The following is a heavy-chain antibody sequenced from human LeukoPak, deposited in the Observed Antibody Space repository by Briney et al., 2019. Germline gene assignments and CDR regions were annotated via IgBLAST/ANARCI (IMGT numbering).Heavy chain of an antibody. V-gene: IGHV3-66*02. J-gene: IGHJ4*02. Sequence: PGGSLRLSCAASGISVSENYMSWVRQAPGKGLEWVCVVHGDGSIEYADSVKGRFTISRDIAENTLSLQMNSLRVEDTAVYYSARDSGSASWAYSWGQGTLVTVSS. CDR1: GISVSENY. D-gene: IGHD2-15*01. CDR3: ARDSGSASWAYS. CDR2: VHGDGSI.